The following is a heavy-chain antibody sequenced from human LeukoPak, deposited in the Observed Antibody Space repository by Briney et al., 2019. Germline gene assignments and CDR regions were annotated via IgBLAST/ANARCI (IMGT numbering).Heavy chain of an antibody. Sequence: PSETLSLTCTVSGGSISSYYWSWIRQPPGKGLEWIGYIYYSGSTNYNPSLKSRVTISGDTSKNQFSLKLSSVIAADTAVYYCARDKGLAAAGHWYFDLWGRGTLVTVSS. V-gene: IGHV4-59*01. CDR1: GGSISSYY. D-gene: IGHD6-13*01. J-gene: IGHJ2*01. CDR2: IYYSGST. CDR3: ARDKGLAAAGHWYFDL.